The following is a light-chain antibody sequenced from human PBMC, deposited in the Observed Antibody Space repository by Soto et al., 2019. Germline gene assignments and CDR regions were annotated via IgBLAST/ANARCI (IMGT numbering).Light chain of an antibody. Sequence: EIVLTQSPGTLSLSPGERATLSCRASQSVSSYLAWYQQKPGQAPRLLIYGASNRATGIPDRFSGSRSGTDFTLTISRLEPEDFAVYYCQHYGSSPWTFGQGTKVEIK. CDR2: GAS. J-gene: IGKJ1*01. CDR1: QSVSSY. CDR3: QHYGSSPWT. V-gene: IGKV3-20*01.